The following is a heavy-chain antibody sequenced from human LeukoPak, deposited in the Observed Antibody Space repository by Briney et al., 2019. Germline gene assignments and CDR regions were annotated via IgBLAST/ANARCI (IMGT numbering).Heavy chain of an antibody. J-gene: IGHJ4*02. D-gene: IGHD3-3*01. CDR1: GFTFSSYS. CDR2: ISSSSSYI. CDR3: ARDVPDLHYDFWSGYSQAGFDY. V-gene: IGHV3-21*01. Sequence: KSGGSLRLSCAASGFTFSSYSMNWVRQAPGKGLEWVSSISSSSSYIYYADSVKGRFTISRDNAKNSLYLQMNSLRAEDTAVYYCARDVPDLHYDFWSGYSQAGFDYWGQGTLVTVSS.